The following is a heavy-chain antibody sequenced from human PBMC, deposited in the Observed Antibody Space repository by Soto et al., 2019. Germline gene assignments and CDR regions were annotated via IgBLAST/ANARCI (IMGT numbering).Heavy chain of an antibody. CDR2: ISYDGTNK. CDR1: GFSFGRYG. J-gene: IGHJ4*02. Sequence: QVKLVESGGGVVQPGRSLRLSCAASGFSFGRYGMHWVRQAPGKGLEWVAVISYDGTNKYYADSVKGRFTISRDNYKNMLYMQMNSLRAEDTAVYYCAKEYVRPLAYWGQGTLVTVSS. V-gene: IGHV3-30*18. CDR3: AKEYVRPLAY. D-gene: IGHD1-1*01.